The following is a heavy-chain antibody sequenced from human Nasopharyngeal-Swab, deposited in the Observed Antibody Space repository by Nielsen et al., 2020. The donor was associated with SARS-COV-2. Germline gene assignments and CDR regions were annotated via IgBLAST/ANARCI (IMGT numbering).Heavy chain of an antibody. CDR3: ATADPAGSPSVWFDY. Sequence: ASVEASCKVSGCTLTELSMHWVRQAPGKGLEWMGGFDPEDGETIYAQKFQGRVTMTEDTSTDTAYMELSSLRSEDTAVYYCATADPAGSPSVWFDYWGQGTLVTVSS. D-gene: IGHD1-14*01. J-gene: IGHJ4*02. V-gene: IGHV1-24*01. CDR1: GCTLTELS. CDR2: FDPEDGET.